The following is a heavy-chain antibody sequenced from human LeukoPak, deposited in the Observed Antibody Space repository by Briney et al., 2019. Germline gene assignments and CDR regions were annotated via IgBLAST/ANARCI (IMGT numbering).Heavy chain of an antibody. V-gene: IGHV1-2*02. J-gene: IGHJ5*02. CDR2: INPNSGAT. Sequence: ASVKVSCKASEYTFSVYHIHWVRQAPGQGLEWMGWINPNSGATNYAQKFQGRVTMTRDTSISTAYMELSRLRSDDTAVYYCARAHLIAAAGYNWFDPWGQGTLVTVSS. CDR1: EYTFSVYH. CDR3: ARAHLIAAAGYNWFDP. D-gene: IGHD6-13*01.